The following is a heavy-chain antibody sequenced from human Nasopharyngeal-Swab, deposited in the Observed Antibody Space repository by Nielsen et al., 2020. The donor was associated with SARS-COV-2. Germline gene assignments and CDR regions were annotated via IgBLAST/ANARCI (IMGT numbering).Heavy chain of an antibody. J-gene: IGHJ4*02. CDR3: ARGPRPNYYDSSGYYSGAGYFDY. CDR1: GGSISSSSYY. D-gene: IGHD3-22*01. Sequence: SETLSLTCTVSGGSISSSSYYWGWIRQPPGKGLEWIGSIYYSGSTYYNPSLKSRVTISVDTSKNQFSLKLSSVTAADTAVYYCARGPRPNYYDSSGYYSGAGYFDYWGQGTLVTVSS. V-gene: IGHV4-39*01. CDR2: IYYSGST.